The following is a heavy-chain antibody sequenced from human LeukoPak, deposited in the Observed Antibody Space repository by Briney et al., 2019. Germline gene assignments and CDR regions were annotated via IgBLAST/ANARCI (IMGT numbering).Heavy chain of an antibody. Sequence: PGGSLRFSCAASGFTFSSYSMNWVRQAPGKGLEWVSSISSSSSYIYYADSVKGRFTISRDNAKNSLYLRMNSLRAEDTAVYYCARLLDWRFDYWGQGTLVTVSS. D-gene: IGHD3-9*01. J-gene: IGHJ4*02. V-gene: IGHV3-21*01. CDR3: ARLLDWRFDY. CDR1: GFTFSSYS. CDR2: ISSSSSYI.